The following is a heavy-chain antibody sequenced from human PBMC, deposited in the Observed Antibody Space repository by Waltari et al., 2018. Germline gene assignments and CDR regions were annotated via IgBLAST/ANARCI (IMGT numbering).Heavy chain of an antibody. CDR2: ISYTGAT. CDR3: ATYIGASLGTAAFDV. Sequence: QLQLQESGPRLVKPSETLSLTCPVPGGSITSNRPYWGWFRQPPGQGLAWIGTISYTGATYSSPSLKSRVTISRDTSKNQLALTLGSVTAADTALYYCATYIGASLGTAAFDVWGQGTMVTVSS. D-gene: IGHD5-12*01. V-gene: IGHV4-39*01. J-gene: IGHJ3*01. CDR1: GGSITSNRPY.